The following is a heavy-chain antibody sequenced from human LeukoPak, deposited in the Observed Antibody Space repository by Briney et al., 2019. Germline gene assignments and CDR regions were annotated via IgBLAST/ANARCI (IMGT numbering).Heavy chain of an antibody. CDR3: ARDPRCSSMSCYRSSFYGMDV. D-gene: IGHD2-2*01. J-gene: IGHJ6*02. CDR1: GFTFSSYG. V-gene: IGHV3-21*01. Sequence: GGSLRLSCAASGFTFSSYGMSWVRQAPGKGLEWFSSTSSSSSSIYYADSVKGRFTISRDNAKNSLYLQMNSLRAEDTAVYYCARDPRCSSMSCYRSSFYGMDVWGQGTTVTVSS. CDR2: TSSSSSSI.